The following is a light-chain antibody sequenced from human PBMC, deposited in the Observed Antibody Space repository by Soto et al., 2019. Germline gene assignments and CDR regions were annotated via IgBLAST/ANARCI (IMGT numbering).Light chain of an antibody. CDR3: HQYGSALPLT. J-gene: IGKJ4*01. V-gene: IGKV3-20*01. CDR2: GAS. Sequence: EIVLTQSPGTLSLSPGEGATLSCTASETLSSSYLHWYQQKPGQAPRLIIFGASNRATGIPDRFSGSASGTEFTLTISRLEPEDFAVYYRHQYGSALPLTFGGGTRVETK. CDR1: ETLSSSY.